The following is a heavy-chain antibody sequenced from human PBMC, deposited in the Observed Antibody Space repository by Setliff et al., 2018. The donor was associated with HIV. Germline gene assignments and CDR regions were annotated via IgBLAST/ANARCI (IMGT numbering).Heavy chain of an antibody. CDR3: ARSHFITLFGVIYYPGYFDL. CDR1: GYSFTSHW. D-gene: IGHD3-3*01. Sequence: GESLKISCQSSGYSFTSHWIAWVRQMPGQGLEWMGIIYPSDSATAYSPSFQGQITISADKSISTAYLQWSSLKASDTAIYYCARSHFITLFGVIYYPGYFDLWGRGTQVTVSS. CDR2: IYPSDSAT. J-gene: IGHJ2*01. V-gene: IGHV5-51*01.